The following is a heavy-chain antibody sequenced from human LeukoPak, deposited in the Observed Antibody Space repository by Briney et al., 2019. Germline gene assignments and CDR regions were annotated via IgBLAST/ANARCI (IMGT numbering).Heavy chain of an antibody. D-gene: IGHD5-24*01. Sequence: PGRSLRLSCAASGFTLTGYGMHWVRQAPGKGLEWVAVIWYDGNNEYYVDSVKGRFTISRDTSKNTLYLQMNSLRGEDTAIYYCARDGLASIGLDMWGQGTVVTVSS. CDR1: GFTLTGYG. CDR2: IWYDGNNE. J-gene: IGHJ3*02. V-gene: IGHV3-33*01. CDR3: ARDGLASIGLDM.